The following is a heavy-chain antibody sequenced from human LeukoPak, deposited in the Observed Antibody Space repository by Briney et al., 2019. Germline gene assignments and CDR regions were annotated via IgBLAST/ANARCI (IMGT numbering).Heavy chain of an antibody. CDR3: ARGWGLYSSSWYYYYYGMDV. CDR2: INHSGST. CDR1: GGSFSGYY. D-gene: IGHD6-13*01. J-gene: IGHJ6*02. V-gene: IGHV4-34*01. Sequence: SETLSLTCAVYGGSFSGYYWSWIRQPPGKGLEWIGEINHSGSTNYNPSLKSRVTISVDTSKNQFSLKLSSVTAADTAVYYCARGWGLYSSSWYYYYYGMDVWGQGTTVTVSS.